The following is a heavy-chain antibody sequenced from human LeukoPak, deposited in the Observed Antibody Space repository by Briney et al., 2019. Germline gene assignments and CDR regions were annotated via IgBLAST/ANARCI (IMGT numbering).Heavy chain of an antibody. CDR3: AREDHFIVAVIDY. V-gene: IGHV4-59*01. CDR2: IYYSGST. Sequence: SETLSLTCTVSGGSISSYYWSWIRQPPGKGLEWIGYIYYSGSTNYNPSLKSRVTISVDTSKNQFSLKLSSVTAADTAVYYCAREDHFIVAVIDYWGQGTLVTVSS. J-gene: IGHJ4*02. CDR1: GGSISSYY. D-gene: IGHD6-13*01.